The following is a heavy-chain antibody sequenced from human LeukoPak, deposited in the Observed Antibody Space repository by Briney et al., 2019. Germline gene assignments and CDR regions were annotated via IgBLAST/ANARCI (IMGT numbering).Heavy chain of an antibody. CDR1: GYIFTSYW. D-gene: IGHD2-8*01. Sequence: GESLKISCKGSGYIFTSYWIVLVLQMPGKSLEGRGIIYPGDSDTRYSPSSQRQATISADKSISTPYLQWSSMKASDTAMYYCAREAAVTNVAGRFDPWGQGTLVTVSS. V-gene: IGHV5-51*01. CDR3: AREAAVTNVAGRFDP. CDR2: IYPGDSDT. J-gene: IGHJ5*02.